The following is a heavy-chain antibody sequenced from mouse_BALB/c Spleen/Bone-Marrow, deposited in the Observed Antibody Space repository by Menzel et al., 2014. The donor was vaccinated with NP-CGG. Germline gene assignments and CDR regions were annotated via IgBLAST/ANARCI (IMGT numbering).Heavy chain of an antibody. D-gene: IGHD2-3*01. CDR1: GDSITSGY. CDR2: ISYSGNT. Sequence: EVQLVESGPSLVKPSPTLSLTCSVTGDSITSGYWYWIRKFPGNKLEYMGYISYSGNTYYNPSLKSRISIPRDTSKNQYYLQLNSVTTEDTATYYCATYDGYCFDYWGQGTTLTVSS. CDR3: ATYDGYCFDY. J-gene: IGHJ2*01. V-gene: IGHV3-8*02.